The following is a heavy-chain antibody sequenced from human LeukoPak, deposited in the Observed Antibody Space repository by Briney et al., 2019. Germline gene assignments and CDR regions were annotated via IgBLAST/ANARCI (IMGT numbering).Heavy chain of an antibody. CDR3: VRRDTGWNYFDY. V-gene: IGHV4-59*08. CDR2: IDYTGKN. Sequence: SETLSLTCAVSGGSINSHYWGWIRQPPGKGLQWIGDIDYTGKNNYNPSLKSRVTISLDTSKDHLSLNLTSVLAADTAIYYCVRRDTGWNYFDYWGQGILVTVSS. CDR1: GGSINSHY. D-gene: IGHD6-19*01. J-gene: IGHJ4*02.